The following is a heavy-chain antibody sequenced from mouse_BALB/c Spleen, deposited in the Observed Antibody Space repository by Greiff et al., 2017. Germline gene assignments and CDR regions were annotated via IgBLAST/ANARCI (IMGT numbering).Heavy chain of an antibody. D-gene: IGHD1-2*01. Sequence: VQLQQSGAELMKPGASVKISCKATGYTFSSYWIEWVKQRPGHGLEWIGEILPGSGSTNYNEKFKGKATFTADTSSNTAYMQLSSLTSEDSAVYYCARRDCGYGEAMDYWGQGTSVTVSS. CDR1: GYTFSSYW. CDR3: ARRDCGYGEAMDY. V-gene: IGHV1-9*01. J-gene: IGHJ4*01. CDR2: ILPGSGST.